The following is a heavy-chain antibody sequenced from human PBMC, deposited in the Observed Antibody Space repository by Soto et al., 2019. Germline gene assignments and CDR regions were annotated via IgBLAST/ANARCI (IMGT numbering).Heavy chain of an antibody. CDR2: IYYNGST. V-gene: IGHV4-31*03. CDR3: AREDSRGLFDY. D-gene: IGHD3-22*01. CDR1: GGSISRGDYF. J-gene: IGHJ4*02. Sequence: PSGALSLPCTVSGGSISRGDYFWSWIRQHPGKGLESSGYIYYNGSTYYNPSLKSRVTLSVDTSKNQFSLKLSSVTAADTAVYYCAREDSRGLFDYWGQGTLVTVSS.